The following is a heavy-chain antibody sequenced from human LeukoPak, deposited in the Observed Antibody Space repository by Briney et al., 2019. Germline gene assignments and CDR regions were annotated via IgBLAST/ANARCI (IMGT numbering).Heavy chain of an antibody. Sequence: PSETLSLTCTVSGGSISSYYWGWIRQPPGQGLQWIGYIYYSGSTNYNPSLKSRLTISIDTSKYQFSLSLSSVTAADTAVYYCARVPSRMGSSYVYYGMDVWGQGTTVTVSS. CDR2: IYYSGST. D-gene: IGHD1-26*01. CDR1: GGSISSYY. V-gene: IGHV4-59*01. J-gene: IGHJ6*02. CDR3: ARVPSRMGSSYVYYGMDV.